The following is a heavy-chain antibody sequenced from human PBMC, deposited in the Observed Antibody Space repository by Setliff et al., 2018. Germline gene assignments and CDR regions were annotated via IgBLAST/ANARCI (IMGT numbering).Heavy chain of an antibody. Sequence: SETLSLTCTVSGASLSSGTYYWNWLRQPAGKGLEWIGHINRRGSTNFSPSLKSRVTISLDTSKNQFSLNLTSVTAADTAVYYCARASSGWYSAYYYYMDVWGKGTTVTVSS. CDR2: INRRGST. J-gene: IGHJ6*03. CDR1: GASLSSGTYY. D-gene: IGHD6-19*01. CDR3: ARASSGWYSAYYYYMDV. V-gene: IGHV4-61*09.